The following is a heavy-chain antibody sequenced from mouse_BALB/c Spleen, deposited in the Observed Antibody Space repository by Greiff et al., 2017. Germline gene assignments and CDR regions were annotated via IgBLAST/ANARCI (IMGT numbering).Heavy chain of an antibody. CDR3: TRSSCRYDWFAY. V-gene: IGHV1-15*01. CDR1: GYTFTDYE. Sequence: QVQLQQSGAELVRPGASVTLSCKASGYTFTDYEMHWVKQTPVHGLEWIGAIDPETGGTAYNQKFKGKATLTADKSSSTAYMELRSLTSEDSADYDCTRSSCRYDWFAYWGQGTLVTVSA. J-gene: IGHJ3*01. D-gene: IGHD2-14*01. CDR2: IDPETGGT.